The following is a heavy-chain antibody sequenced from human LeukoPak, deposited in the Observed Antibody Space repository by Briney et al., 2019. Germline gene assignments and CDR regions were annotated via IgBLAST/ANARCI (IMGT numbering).Heavy chain of an antibody. CDR3: ARHDWGYSGYDSPCYFDY. J-gene: IGHJ4*02. Sequence: SETLSLTCTVSGGSISSSSYYWGWIRQPPGTGLEWIGSIYYSGSTYYNPSLKSRVTISVDTSKNQFSLKLSSVTAADTAVYYCARHDWGYSGYDSPCYFDYWGQGTLVTVSS. D-gene: IGHD5-12*01. V-gene: IGHV4-39*01. CDR2: IYYSGST. CDR1: GGSISSSSYY.